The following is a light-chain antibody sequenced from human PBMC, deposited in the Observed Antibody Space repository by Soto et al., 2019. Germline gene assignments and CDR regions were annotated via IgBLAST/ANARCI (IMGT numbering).Light chain of an antibody. CDR2: GAS. Sequence: EIVMTQSPATLSVSPGERATLSCRASQSVNSNFAWYQQKPGQAPRLLIYGASTRATGVPARFSGSGSGTEFTLTISSLQSEDVAVYFCQPYNNWPTFGQGTKVEIK. J-gene: IGKJ1*01. V-gene: IGKV3-15*01. CDR1: QSVNSN. CDR3: QPYNNWPT.